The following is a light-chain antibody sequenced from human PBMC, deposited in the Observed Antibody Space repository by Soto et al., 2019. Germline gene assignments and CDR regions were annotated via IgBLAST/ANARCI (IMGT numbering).Light chain of an antibody. J-gene: IGKJ2*01. V-gene: IGKV1-39*01. Sequence: DIQLTQSPSSLSASVGDRVTISCRASQNIYTYVNWYQLKPGKAPKLLIYAASSLQSGVPSRFTGSGSGTHFTLTITSLQPEDFATYFCQQSYTTPHTFGQGTKLEIK. CDR3: QQSYTTPHT. CDR1: QNIYTY. CDR2: AAS.